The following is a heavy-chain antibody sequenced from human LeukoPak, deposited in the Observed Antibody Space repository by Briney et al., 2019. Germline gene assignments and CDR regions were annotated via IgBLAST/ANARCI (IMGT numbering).Heavy chain of an antibody. CDR2: INPNSGGT. D-gene: IGHD6-19*01. CDR1: GYTFTGYY. CDR3: ARDVRRAVAGTVIDY. J-gene: IGHJ4*02. V-gene: IGHV1-2*02. Sequence: ASVKVSCKASGYTFTGYYMHWVRQAPGQGLEWMGWINPNSGGTNYAQKFQGRVTMTRDTSISTAYMELSRLRSDDTAVYYCARDVRRAVAGTVIDYWGQGTLVTVSS.